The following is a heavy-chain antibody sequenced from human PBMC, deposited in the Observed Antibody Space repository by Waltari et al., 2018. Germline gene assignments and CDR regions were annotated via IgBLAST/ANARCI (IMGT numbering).Heavy chain of an antibody. D-gene: IGHD6-6*01. Sequence: EVQLVQSGAEVKKPGATVNISCKVSGYTFTDYYMHRVQQAPGKGLEWMGLVDPEDGETIYAEKFQGRVTITADTATDTAYMELSSLRSEDTAVYYCARKSVAARGFWFDPWGQGTLVTVSS. CDR2: VDPEDGET. J-gene: IGHJ5*02. CDR1: GYTFTDYY. CDR3: ARKSVAARGFWFDP. V-gene: IGHV1-69-2*01.